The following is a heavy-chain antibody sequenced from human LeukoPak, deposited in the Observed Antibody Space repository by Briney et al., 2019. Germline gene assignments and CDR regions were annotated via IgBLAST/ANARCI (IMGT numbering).Heavy chain of an antibody. D-gene: IGHD2-2*01. V-gene: IGHV1-18*04. CDR3: ARDRSYCSSTSCYLGNWFDP. CDR1: GYTFTNYH. Sequence: ASVRVSCKASGYTFTNYHMHWVRQAPGQGLEWMGWISAYNGNTNYAQKLQGRVTMTSDTSTSTAYMELRSLRSDDTAVYYCARDRSYCSSTSCYLGNWFDPWGQGTLVTVSS. J-gene: IGHJ5*02. CDR2: ISAYNGNT.